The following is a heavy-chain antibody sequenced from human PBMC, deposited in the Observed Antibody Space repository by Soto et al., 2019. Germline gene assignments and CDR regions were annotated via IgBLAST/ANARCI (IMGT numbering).Heavy chain of an antibody. CDR2: IYNNGRT. Sequence: SETLSLTCCVSGDSIGRYYWSWIRQPPGRGLEWIGYIYNNGRTDYNPSLKSRVTISVDTSKNHFSLKLSSVTPADTAVYYCARARFCTSTSCYHYFDFWGQVTLVTVSS. CDR3: ARARFCTSTSCYHYFDF. D-gene: IGHD2-2*01. CDR1: GDSIGRYY. J-gene: IGHJ4*02. V-gene: IGHV4-59*01.